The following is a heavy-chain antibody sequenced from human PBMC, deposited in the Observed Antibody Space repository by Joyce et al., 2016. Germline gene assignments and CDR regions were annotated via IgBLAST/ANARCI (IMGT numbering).Heavy chain of an antibody. CDR2: ISSSGGGT. CDR3: AKHFSGRGSRQF. J-gene: IGHJ4*02. V-gene: IGHV3-23*01. D-gene: IGHD1-26*01. CDR1: GFTFPSYT. Sequence: EVQLLESGGGLAQPGGSLRLSCAASGFTFPSYTMSWVRQTPGKGLEPVALISSSGGGTYYAGSVKGRFTISRDNSNNTLYLQMAGLRVEDTAVYYCAKHFSGRGSRQFWGQGTLVTVSS.